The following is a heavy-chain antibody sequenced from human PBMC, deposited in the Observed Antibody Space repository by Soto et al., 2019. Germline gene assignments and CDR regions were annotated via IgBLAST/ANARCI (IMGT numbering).Heavy chain of an antibody. V-gene: IGHV3-23*01. CDR2: ISGDTGNT. CDR3: SKDLASNWYAWDSSYGLQAMDL. D-gene: IGHD5-18*01. Sequence: EEQLLESGGGLAQPGGSLRLSCAASGFVFSNYAMNWVRQVPGRGPEWVSGISGDTGNTFYADSVKGRFTSSRDTSTSRLLLQMNALRGEDTAVYYWSKDLASNWYAWDSSYGLQAMDLWGQGTMVIVSS. J-gene: IGHJ3*01. CDR1: GFVFSNYA.